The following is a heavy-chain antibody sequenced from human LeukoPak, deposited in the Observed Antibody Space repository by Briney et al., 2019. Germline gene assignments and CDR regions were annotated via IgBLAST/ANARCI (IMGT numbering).Heavy chain of an antibody. V-gene: IGHV1-18*01. CDR3: ARDSALIGELPRFDY. CDR2: ISAYNGNT. Sequence: EASVKVSCKASGYTFTSYGISWVRQAPGQGLEWMGWISAYNGNTNYAQKLQGRVTMTTDTSTSTAYMELRSLRSDDTAVYYCARDSALIGELPRFDYWGQGTLVTVSS. CDR1: GYTFTSYG. J-gene: IGHJ4*02. D-gene: IGHD2-15*01.